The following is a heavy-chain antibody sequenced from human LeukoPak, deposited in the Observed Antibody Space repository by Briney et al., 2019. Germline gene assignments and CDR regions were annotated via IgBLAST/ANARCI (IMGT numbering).Heavy chain of an antibody. CDR2: ISGSGGST. CDR1: GFTFSSYA. V-gene: IGHV3-23*01. Sequence: GGSLRLSCAASGFTFSSYAVSWVRQAPGKGLEWVSAISGSGGSTYYADSVKGRFTISRDNSKNTLYLQMNSLRAEDTAVYYCAKEGYSSSWDYYYYYYMDVWGKGTTVTVSS. D-gene: IGHD6-13*01. J-gene: IGHJ6*03. CDR3: AKEGYSSSWDYYYYYYMDV.